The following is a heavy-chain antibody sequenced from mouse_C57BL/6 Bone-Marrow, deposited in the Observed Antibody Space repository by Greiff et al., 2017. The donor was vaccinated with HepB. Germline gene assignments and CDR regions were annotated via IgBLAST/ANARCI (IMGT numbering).Heavy chain of an antibody. J-gene: IGHJ2*01. CDR1: GFTFSSYG. CDR3: ARHAGVNY. V-gene: IGHV5-6*01. CDR2: ISSGGSYT. Sequence: EVKLVESGGDLVKPGGSLKHSCAASGFTFSSYGMSWVRQTPDKRLEWVATISSGGSYTYYPDSVKGRFTISRDNAKNTLYLQMSSLKSEDTAMYYCARHAGVNYWGQGTTLTVSS. D-gene: IGHD2-12*01.